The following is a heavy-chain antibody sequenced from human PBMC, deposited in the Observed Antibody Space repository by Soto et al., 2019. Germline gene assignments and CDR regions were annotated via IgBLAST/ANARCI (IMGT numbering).Heavy chain of an antibody. CDR2: ISGSGGST. CDR1: GFTFSSYA. D-gene: IGHD1-7*01. Sequence: PGGSLRLSCAASGFTFSSYAMSWVRQAPGKGLEWVSAISGSGGSTYYADSVKGRFTISRDNSKNTLYLQMNSLRAEDTAVYYCAKDYEEMATNWDYYFDYRGQGTLVTVSS. CDR3: AKDYEEMATNWDYYFDY. V-gene: IGHV3-23*01. J-gene: IGHJ4*02.